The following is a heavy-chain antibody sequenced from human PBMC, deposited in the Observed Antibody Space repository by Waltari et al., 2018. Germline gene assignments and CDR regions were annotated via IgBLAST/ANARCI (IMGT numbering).Heavy chain of an antibody. CDR1: GGFIMSYH. CDR2: ISDTGDT. D-gene: IGHD5-12*01. CDR3: TRGGGYSGFPL. Sequence: QVLLHEPGPGLVKPAEPLSHHCSASGGFIMSYHWNWIRQHPGKGLEWIGSISDTGDTNFHPSLHSRVTMSVDTSKNQFSLKLSSLAPADSAVYYCTRGGGYSGFPLWGQGALVTVPS. J-gene: IGHJ4*02. V-gene: IGHV4-59*01.